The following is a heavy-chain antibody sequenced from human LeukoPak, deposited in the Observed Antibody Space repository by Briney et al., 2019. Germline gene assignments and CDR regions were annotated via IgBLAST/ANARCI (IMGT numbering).Heavy chain of an antibody. Sequence: SETLSLTCAVYGGSFSSYYWSWIRQPPGKGLEWIGYIYYSGSTNYNPSLKSRVTISVDTSKNQFSLKLSSVTAADTAVYYCARRGYSYGYVDYWGQGTLVTVSS. CDR2: IYYSGST. CDR3: ARRGYSYGYVDY. V-gene: IGHV4-59*01. CDR1: GGSFSSYY. J-gene: IGHJ4*02. D-gene: IGHD5-18*01.